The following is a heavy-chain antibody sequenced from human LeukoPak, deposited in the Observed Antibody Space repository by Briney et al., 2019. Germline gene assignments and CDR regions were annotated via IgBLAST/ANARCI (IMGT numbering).Heavy chain of an antibody. CDR1: GGSFRNTSYY. J-gene: IGHJ4*02. CDR3: ARIVFRYSGTYYNFDS. V-gene: IGHV4-39*01. D-gene: IGHD1-26*01. Sequence: PSETLSLTCTVSGGSFRNTSYYWGWIPHPPGKGLEWIGSIYYSGSTYYSASLKSRVTISVDTSKNQFALKLSSVTAADTAVYYCARIVFRYSGTYYNFDSWGQGTLVTVSS. CDR2: IYYSGST.